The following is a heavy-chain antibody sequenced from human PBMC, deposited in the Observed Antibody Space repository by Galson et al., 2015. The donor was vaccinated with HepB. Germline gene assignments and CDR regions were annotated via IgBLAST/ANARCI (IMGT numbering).Heavy chain of an antibody. J-gene: IGHJ4*02. CDR3: ANGITYGFWSALIH. CDR1: GFTFSSYA. V-gene: IGHV3-30*04. CDR2: ISYDGSNK. D-gene: IGHD3-3*01. Sequence: SLRLSCAASGFTFSSYAMHWVRQAPGKGLEWVAVISYDGSNKYYADSVKGRFTISRDNSKNTLYLQMNSLRAEDTAVYYCANGITYGFWSALIHWGQGTLVTVSS.